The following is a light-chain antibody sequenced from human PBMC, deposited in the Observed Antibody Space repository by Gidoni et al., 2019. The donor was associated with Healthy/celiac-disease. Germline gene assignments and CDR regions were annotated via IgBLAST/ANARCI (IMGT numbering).Light chain of an antibody. CDR2: RDS. CDR1: NSGSNN. J-gene: IGLJ2*01. V-gene: IGLV3-9*01. Sequence: SYERTQPLSVSVALGQTARITCGGTNSGSNNVHWYQQKPGQAPVLVIYRDSNRPSGIPERFSGSNSGNTATLTISRAQAGDEADYYWQVWDSSFVFGGGTKLTVL. CDR3: QVWDSSFV.